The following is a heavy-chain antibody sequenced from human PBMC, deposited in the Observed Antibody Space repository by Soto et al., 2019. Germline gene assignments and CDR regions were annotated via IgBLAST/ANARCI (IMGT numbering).Heavy chain of an antibody. CDR2: VKSKNDGGTT. D-gene: IGHD2-21*01. Sequence: GGSLRPSCAASGFAFRNAWIIWVRQAPGKGLEWVGRVKSKNDGGTTDFAAPVKGRFAISRDDSKNMVYLEMNSLQTEDTAIYYCTTDSYMTSIIVRFDYWGHGTLVTVSS. J-gene: IGHJ4*01. CDR3: TTDSYMTSIIVRFDY. CDR1: GFAFRNAW. V-gene: IGHV3-15*07.